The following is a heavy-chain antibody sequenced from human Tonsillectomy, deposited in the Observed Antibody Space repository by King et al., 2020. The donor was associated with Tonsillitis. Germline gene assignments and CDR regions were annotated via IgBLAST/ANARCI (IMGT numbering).Heavy chain of an antibody. D-gene: IGHD6-13*01. V-gene: IGHV4-4*02. CDR1: GGSISSSNW. CDR2: IYHSGST. J-gene: IGHJ5*02. Sequence: QLQESGPGLVKPSGTLSLTCAVSGGSISSSNWWSWVRQPPGKGLEWIGEIYHSGSTNYNPSLKSRATISVDNSKNQFSLKLTSVTAADTAVYYCARVVTALAATDKEGNNWFDPWGQGTLVTVSS. CDR3: ARVVTALAATDKEGNNWFDP.